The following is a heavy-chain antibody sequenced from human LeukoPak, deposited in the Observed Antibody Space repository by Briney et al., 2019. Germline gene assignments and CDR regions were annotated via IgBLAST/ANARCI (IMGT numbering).Heavy chain of an antibody. CDR2: MNPNSGNT. V-gene: IGHV1-8*01. CDR1: GYTFTSYD. CDR3: AIPSWRDYDSSGYYYGLPDY. Sequence: ASVKVSCKASGYTFTSYDINWVRQATGQGLEWMGWMNPNSGNTGYAQKFQGRVTMTRNTSISTAYMELSSLRSEDTAVYYCAIPSWRDYDSSGYYYGLPDYWGQGTLVTVSS. D-gene: IGHD3-22*01. J-gene: IGHJ4*02.